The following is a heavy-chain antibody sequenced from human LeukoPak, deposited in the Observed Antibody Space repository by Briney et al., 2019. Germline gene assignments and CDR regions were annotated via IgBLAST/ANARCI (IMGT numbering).Heavy chain of an antibody. J-gene: IGHJ4*02. D-gene: IGHD3-3*01. CDR1: GGSISSYY. V-gene: IGHV4-39*01. Sequence: SETLSLTCTVSGGSISSYYWSWIRQPPGKGLEWIGSIYYSGSTYYNPSLKSRVTISVDTSKNQFSLKLSSVTAADTAVYYCARQGYYDFWSGPYYFDYWGQGTLVTVSS. CDR3: ARQGYYDFWSGPYYFDY. CDR2: IYYSGST.